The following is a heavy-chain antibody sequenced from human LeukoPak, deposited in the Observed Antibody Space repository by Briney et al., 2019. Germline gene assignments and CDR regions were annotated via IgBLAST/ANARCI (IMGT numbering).Heavy chain of an antibody. CDR1: GFTFDDYA. V-gene: IGHV3-9*01. CDR2: ISWNSGSI. D-gene: IGHD3-10*01. Sequence: GGSLRLSCAASGFTFDDYAMHWVRQAPGKSLEWVSGISWNSGSIGYADSVKGRFTISRDNAKNSLYLQMNSLRAEGTALYYCAKDSGYYYGSGSYRAPYYGMDVWGQGTTVTVSS. J-gene: IGHJ6*02. CDR3: AKDSGYYYGSGSYRAPYYGMDV.